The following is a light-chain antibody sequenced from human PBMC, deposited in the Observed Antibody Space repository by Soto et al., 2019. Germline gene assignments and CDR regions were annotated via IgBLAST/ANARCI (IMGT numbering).Light chain of an antibody. V-gene: IGLV2-11*01. CDR2: QVS. Sequence: QSALTQPRSVSGSPGQSVTISCTGTSSDVGDYNYVSWYQQYPGRAPKVIIYQVSQRPSGVPDRFSASKSGNTASLTISGLQSEDEADYYCCSYAGSYTYVFGTGTKLTVL. J-gene: IGLJ1*01. CDR3: CSYAGSYTYV. CDR1: SSDVGDYNY.